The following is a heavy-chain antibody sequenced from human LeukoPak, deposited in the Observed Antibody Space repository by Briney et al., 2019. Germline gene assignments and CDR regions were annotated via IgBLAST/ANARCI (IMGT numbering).Heavy chain of an antibody. CDR3: AKHGDNVWGSFRFGLDY. J-gene: IGHJ4*02. CDR2: IIGSGNSI. D-gene: IGHD3-16*02. CDR1: GFTFNTYA. Sequence: GRSLRLPCAASGFTFNTYAMSWVRQAPGKGLEWVSLIIGSGNSIHYADSVKGRFTISRDNFKNTVFLQLNSLRPEDTAVYYCAKHGDNVWGSFRFGLDYWGQGTLVTVSS. V-gene: IGHV3-23*01.